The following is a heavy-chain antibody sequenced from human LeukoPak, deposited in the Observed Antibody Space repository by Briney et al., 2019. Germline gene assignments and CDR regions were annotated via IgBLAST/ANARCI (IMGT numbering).Heavy chain of an antibody. D-gene: IGHD1-1*01. J-gene: IGHJ3*02. CDR1: GYTFTGYY. V-gene: IGHV1-2*02. CDR3: ASFVAGAFDI. CDR2: INPNSGGT. Sequence: ASVKVSCKDSGYTFTGYYMHWVRQAPGKGGEGMGWINPNSGGTNYAQKFQGRVTMTRDTSTSTAYMELSRLRSDDTAVYYCASFVAGAFDIWGQGTMVTVSS.